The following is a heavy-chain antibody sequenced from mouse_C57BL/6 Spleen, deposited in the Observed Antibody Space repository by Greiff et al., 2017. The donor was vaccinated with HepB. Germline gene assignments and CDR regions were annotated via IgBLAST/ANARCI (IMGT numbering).Heavy chain of an antibody. CDR1: GFTFSSYA. CDR3: ARVDWAY. CDR2: ISDGGSYT. D-gene: IGHD4-1*01. Sequence: EVMLVESGGGLVKPGGSLKLSCAASGFTFSSYAMSWVRQTPEKRLEWVATISDGGSYTYYPDNVKGRFTISRDNAKNNLYLQMSHLKSEDTAMYYCARVDWAYWGQGTTLTVSS. V-gene: IGHV5-4*03. J-gene: IGHJ2*01.